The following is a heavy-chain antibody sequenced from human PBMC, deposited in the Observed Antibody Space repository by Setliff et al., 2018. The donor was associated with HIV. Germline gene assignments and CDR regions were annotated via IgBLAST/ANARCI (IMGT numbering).Heavy chain of an antibody. J-gene: IGHJ1*01. V-gene: IGHV3-53*01. CDR1: GFTFSTYI. Sequence: GGSLRLSCAASGFTFSTYIMNWVRQAPGKGLQWVSVIWSSGYTDYADSVKGRFTISSDTPKSTLSLQMETLRADDTAIYYCAKGLYYYDDSGYWRTEYFQHWGQGTLVTVSS. CDR2: IWSSGYT. CDR3: AKGLYYYDDSGYWRTEYFQH. D-gene: IGHD3-22*01.